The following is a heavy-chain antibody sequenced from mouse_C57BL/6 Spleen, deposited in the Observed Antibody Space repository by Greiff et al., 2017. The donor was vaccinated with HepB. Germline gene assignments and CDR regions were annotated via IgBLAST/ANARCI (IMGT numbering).Heavy chain of an antibody. V-gene: IGHV1-61*01. J-gene: IGHJ4*01. D-gene: IGHD1-1*01. CDR1: GYTFTSYW. CDR3: ARSDYYGSSYNYYAMDY. Sequence: QVQLQQSGAELVRPGSSVKLSCKASGYTFTSYWMDWVKQRPGQGLEWIGNIYPSDSETHYNQKFKDKATLTVDKSSSTAYMQLSSLTSEDSAVYYCARSDYYGSSYNYYAMDYWGQGTSVTVSS. CDR2: IYPSDSET.